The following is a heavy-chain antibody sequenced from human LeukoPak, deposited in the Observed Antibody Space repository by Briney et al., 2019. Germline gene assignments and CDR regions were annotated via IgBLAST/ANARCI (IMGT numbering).Heavy chain of an antibody. CDR3: ARSLGVVIMSD. Sequence: PSETLSLTCTVSGGSISSSSYYWGWIRQPPGKGLEWIGYIYYSGSTNYNPSLKSRVTISVDTSKNQFSLKLSSVTAADTAVYYCARSLGVVIMSDWGQGTLVTVSS. CDR1: GGSISSSSYY. J-gene: IGHJ4*02. V-gene: IGHV4-61*05. D-gene: IGHD3-3*01. CDR2: IYYSGST.